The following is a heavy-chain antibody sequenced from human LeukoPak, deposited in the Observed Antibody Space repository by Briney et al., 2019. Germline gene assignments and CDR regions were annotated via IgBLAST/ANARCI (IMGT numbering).Heavy chain of an antibody. CDR1: GGSISSYY. CDR2: IYYSGST. J-gene: IGHJ6*03. V-gene: IGHV4-59*08. Sequence: PSETLSLTCTVSGGSISSYYWSWIRQPPGKGLEWIGYIYYSGSTNYNPSLKSRVTISVDTSKNQFSLKLSSVTAADTAVYYCASGVANYYYYYYMDVWGKGTTVTISS. CDR3: ASGVANYYYYYYMDV.